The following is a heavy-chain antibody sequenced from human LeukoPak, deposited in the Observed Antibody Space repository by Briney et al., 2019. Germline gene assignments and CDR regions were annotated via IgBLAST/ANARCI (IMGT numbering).Heavy chain of an antibody. CDR1: GFTFSSYG. Sequence: GGSLRLSCAASGFTFSSYGMHWVRQAPGKGLEWVAVIWYDGSNKYYADSVKGRFTISRDNSKNTLYLKMNSLRAEDTAVYYCAKPGYGDYFDYWGQGTLVTVSS. D-gene: IGHD4-17*01. CDR3: AKPGYGDYFDY. V-gene: IGHV3-33*06. J-gene: IGHJ4*02. CDR2: IWYDGSNK.